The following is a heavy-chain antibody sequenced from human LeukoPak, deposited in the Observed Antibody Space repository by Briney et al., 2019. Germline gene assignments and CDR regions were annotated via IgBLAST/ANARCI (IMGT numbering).Heavy chain of an antibody. CDR3: ARATSSSWYLSYYYYMDV. V-gene: IGHV4-61*02. CDR1: GGSISSGSYY. Sequence: SETLSLTCTVSGGSISSGSYYWSWIRQPAGKGLEWIGRIYTSGSTNYNPSLKSRVTISVDTSKNQFSLKLSSVTAADTAVYYCARATSSSWYLSYYYYMDVWGKGTTVTISS. J-gene: IGHJ6*03. D-gene: IGHD6-13*01. CDR2: IYTSGST.